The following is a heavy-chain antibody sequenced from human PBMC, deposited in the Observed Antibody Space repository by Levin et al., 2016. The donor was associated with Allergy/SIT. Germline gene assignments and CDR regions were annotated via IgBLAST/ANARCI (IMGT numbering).Heavy chain of an antibody. J-gene: IGHJ6*02. D-gene: IGHD3-10*01. CDR1: GGTFSSYV. CDR3: VRDRGGNGLDV. CDR2: IIPPFGTA. V-gene: IGHV1-69*13. Sequence: SVKVSCKASGGTFSSYVISWVRQAPGQGLEWMGGIIPPFGTANYAQKFQGRVTITADESTSTAYMELSSLRSEDTAVYYCVRDRGGNGLDVWGQGTAVTVSS.